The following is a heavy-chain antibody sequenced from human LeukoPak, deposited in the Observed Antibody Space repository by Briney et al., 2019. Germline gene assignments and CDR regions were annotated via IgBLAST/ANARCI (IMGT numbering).Heavy chain of an antibody. V-gene: IGHV4-30-4*01. CDR1: GGSIIGGEYH. J-gene: IGHJ4*02. CDR3: ASYRVGEGGKGY. CDR2: IYNSGST. Sequence: SETLSLPCTVSGGSIIGGEYHWSWIRQPPGQGLVWIGYIYNSGSTYYNPSLKSRVTISEDTSNNQFSLKVNSVTAADTAVYYCASYRVGEGGKGYWGQGTLVTASS. D-gene: IGHD4-23*01.